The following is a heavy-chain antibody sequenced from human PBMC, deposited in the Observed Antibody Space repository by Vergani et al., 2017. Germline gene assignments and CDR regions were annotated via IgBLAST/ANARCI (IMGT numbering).Heavy chain of an antibody. CDR3: ARDSYDSSGYYSYNYFDY. CDR1: GFTFSSYG. J-gene: IGHJ4*02. CDR2: ISYDGSNK. Sequence: VQLVESGGGLIPPGGSLRLSCAASGFTFSSYGMHWVRQAPGKGLEWVAVISYDGSNKYYADSVKGRFTISRDNAKNSLYLQMNSLRAEDTAVYYCARDSYDSSGYYSYNYFDYWGQGTLVTVSS. D-gene: IGHD3-22*01. V-gene: IGHV3-30*03.